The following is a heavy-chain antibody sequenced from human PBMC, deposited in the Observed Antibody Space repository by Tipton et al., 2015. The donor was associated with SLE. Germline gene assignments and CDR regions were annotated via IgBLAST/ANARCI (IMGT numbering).Heavy chain of an antibody. Sequence: SLRLSCAASGFTFSSYGMHWVRQAPGKGLEWVAVISYDGSNKYYADSVKGRFTISRDNAKNSLYLQMNSLRAEDTAVYYCARSLGSGSGWYFDLWGRGTLVTVSS. J-gene: IGHJ2*01. V-gene: IGHV3-30*03. CDR1: GFTFSSYG. CDR3: ARSLGSGSGWYFDL. D-gene: IGHD3-10*01. CDR2: ISYDGSNK.